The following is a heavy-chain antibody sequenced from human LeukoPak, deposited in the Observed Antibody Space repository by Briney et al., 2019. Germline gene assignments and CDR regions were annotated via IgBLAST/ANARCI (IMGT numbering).Heavy chain of an antibody. CDR2: INPSGGSP. V-gene: IGHV1-46*01. Sequence: ASVKVSCKASGYTFSSYYIHWVRQAPEQGLEWMGIINPSGGSPSYAQKFQGRVTLTRDTSTSTVYMDLSSLRSEDTAVYYSARRGYCISTSCSLDYWGQGTLVTVSS. J-gene: IGHJ4*02. CDR1: GYTFSSYY. CDR3: ARRGYCISTSCSLDY. D-gene: IGHD2-2*01.